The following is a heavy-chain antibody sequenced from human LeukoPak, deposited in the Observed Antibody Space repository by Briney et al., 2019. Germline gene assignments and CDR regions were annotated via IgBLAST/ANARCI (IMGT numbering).Heavy chain of an antibody. D-gene: IGHD6-19*01. CDR3: AKDWVLAVAGYFDY. J-gene: IGHJ4*02. V-gene: IGHV3-23*01. CDR1: GFTFSSHA. Sequence: GGSLRLSCAASGFTFSSHAMSWVRQAPGKGLEWVSAISGSGGSTYYADSVKGRFTISRDNSKNTLYLQMNSLRAEDTAVYYCAKDWVLAVAGYFDYWGQGTLVTVSS. CDR2: ISGSGGST.